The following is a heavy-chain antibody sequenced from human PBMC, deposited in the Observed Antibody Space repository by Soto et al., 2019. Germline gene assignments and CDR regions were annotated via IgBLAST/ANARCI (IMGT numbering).Heavy chain of an antibody. CDR3: ASGYSSSWYNAFDI. CDR2: INSDGSST. CDR1: GFSFSSYW. V-gene: IGHV3-74*01. D-gene: IGHD6-13*01. J-gene: IGHJ3*02. Sequence: GGSLRLSCAASGFSFSSYWMHYIRQAPGKGLVWVSRINSDGSSTTYADSVKGRFTISRDNAKNTLYVQMNSLRAEDTAVYYCASGYSSSWYNAFDIRGQGTMVTVSS.